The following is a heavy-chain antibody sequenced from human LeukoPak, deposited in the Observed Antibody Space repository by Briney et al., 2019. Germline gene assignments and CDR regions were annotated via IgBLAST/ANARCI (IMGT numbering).Heavy chain of an antibody. J-gene: IGHJ4*02. CDR2: IFYSGAT. CDR1: DGSISSSFYY. CDR3: ARELTQYYFDY. D-gene: IGHD1-14*01. Sequence: PAETLSLTCTVSDGSISSSFYYWGWIRQPPGKGLEWIGSIFYSGATYYSPSLQSRVTISVDTSKNQFSLKLSSVTAADTAVYYCARELTQYYFDYWGQGTLVTVSS. V-gene: IGHV4-39*02.